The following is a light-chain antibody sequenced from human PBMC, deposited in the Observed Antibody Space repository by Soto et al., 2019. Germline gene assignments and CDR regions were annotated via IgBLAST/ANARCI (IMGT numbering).Light chain of an antibody. CDR2: LNSDGSH. CDR1: SGHSSYA. V-gene: IGLV4-69*01. J-gene: IGLJ1*01. CDR3: QTWGTGIHV. Sequence: QPVLTQSPSASASLGASVKLTCTLSSGHSSYAIAWHPQQPEKGPRYLMKLNSDGSHSKGDGIPDRFSGSSSGAERYLIIPSLQSEDEADYYCQTWGTGIHVFGTGTKLTVL.